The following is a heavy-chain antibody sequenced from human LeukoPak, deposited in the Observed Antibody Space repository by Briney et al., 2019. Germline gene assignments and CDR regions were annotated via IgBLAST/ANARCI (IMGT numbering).Heavy chain of an antibody. CDR2: IYYSGST. Sequence: SGTLSLTCTVSGGSISSSSYYWGWIRQPPGKGLEWIGSIYYSGSTYYNPSLKSRVTISVDTSKNQFSLKLSSVTAADTAVYYCARHECYSSGCSVLFDYWGQGTLVTVSS. CDR1: GGSISSSSYY. CDR3: ARHECYSSGCSVLFDY. V-gene: IGHV4-39*01. J-gene: IGHJ4*02. D-gene: IGHD6-19*01.